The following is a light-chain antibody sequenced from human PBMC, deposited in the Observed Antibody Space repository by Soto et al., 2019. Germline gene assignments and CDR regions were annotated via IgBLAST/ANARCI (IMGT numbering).Light chain of an antibody. Sequence: QSVLTQPPSASGSPGQSVTISCTGTSSDVGAYKYVSWYQQHPGKAPKLIIYEVSKRPSGVPDRFSGSKSGNTASLTVSGLQAEDEADYYCSSYAGSNLVVFGGGTKLTVL. CDR1: SSDVGAYKY. CDR3: SSYAGSNLVV. CDR2: EVS. J-gene: IGLJ2*01. V-gene: IGLV2-8*01.